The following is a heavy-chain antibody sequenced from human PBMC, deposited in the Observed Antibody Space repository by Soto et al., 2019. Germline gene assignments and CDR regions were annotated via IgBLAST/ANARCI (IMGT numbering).Heavy chain of an antibody. CDR3: AREKSGYSGPGD. Sequence: QVQLVQSGAEVKKPGASVKVSCKASGYTFTSYYMHWVRQAPGQGLEWMGIINPSGGSTSYAQKFQGRXXMXRXTSTSTVYMELSSLRSEDTAVYYCAREKSGYSGPGDWGQGTLVTVSS. CDR1: GYTFTSYY. J-gene: IGHJ4*02. V-gene: IGHV1-46*03. CDR2: INPSGGST. D-gene: IGHD5-12*01.